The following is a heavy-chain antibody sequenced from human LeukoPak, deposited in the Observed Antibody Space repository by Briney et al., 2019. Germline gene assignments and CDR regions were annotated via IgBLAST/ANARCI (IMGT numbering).Heavy chain of an antibody. J-gene: IGHJ4*02. CDR3: ARKYCSSTSCLFDY. V-gene: IGHV3-48*03. Sequence: GGSLRLSCEASGFAFSFFAMSWLRQAPGKGLEWVSYISSSGTLIYNADSVKGRFTISRDNARNSLYLQMNSLRAEDTAVYYCARKYCSSTSCLFDYWGQGTLVTVSS. D-gene: IGHD2-2*01. CDR2: ISSSGTLI. CDR1: GFAFSFFA.